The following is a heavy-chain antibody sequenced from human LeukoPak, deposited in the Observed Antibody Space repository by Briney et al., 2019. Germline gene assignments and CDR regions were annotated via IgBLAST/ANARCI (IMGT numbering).Heavy chain of an antibody. V-gene: IGHV4-4*07. Sequence: SETLSLTCTVSGGSISSYCWSWIRQPAGKGLEWIGRIYTSGSTNYNPSLKSRVTISVDTSKNQFSLKLSSVTAADTAVYYCARGPVGAAYYYYYYMDVWGKGTTVTVSS. J-gene: IGHJ6*03. CDR2: IYTSGST. D-gene: IGHD1-26*01. CDR3: ARGPVGAAYYYYYYMDV. CDR1: GGSISSYC.